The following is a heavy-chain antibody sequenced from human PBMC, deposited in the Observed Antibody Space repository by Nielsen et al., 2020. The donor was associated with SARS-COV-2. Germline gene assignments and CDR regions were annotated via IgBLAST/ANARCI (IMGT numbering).Heavy chain of an antibody. V-gene: IGHV1-18*01. CDR2: ISAYNGNT. D-gene: IGHD6-13*01. CDR3: ARASSSSWQYYYYYYGMDV. J-gene: IGHJ6*02. Sequence: WVRQAPGQGLEWMGWISAYNGNTNYAQKLQGRVTMTTDTSTSTAYMELSSLRSEDTAVYYCARASSSSWQYYYYYYGMDVWGQGTTVTVSS.